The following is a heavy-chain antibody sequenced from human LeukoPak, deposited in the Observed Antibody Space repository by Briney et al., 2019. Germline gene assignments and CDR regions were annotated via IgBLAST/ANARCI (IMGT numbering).Heavy chain of an antibody. Sequence: GGSLRLSCAASGFTFSSYSMNWVRQAPGKGLEWVSYISSSSSTIYYADSVKGRFTISRDNAKNSLYLQMNSLRDEDTAVYYCARDPIVYYDSSGYLDYWGQGTLVTVSS. V-gene: IGHV3-48*02. CDR1: GFTFSSYS. CDR2: ISSSSSTI. D-gene: IGHD3-22*01. CDR3: ARDPIVYYDSSGYLDY. J-gene: IGHJ4*02.